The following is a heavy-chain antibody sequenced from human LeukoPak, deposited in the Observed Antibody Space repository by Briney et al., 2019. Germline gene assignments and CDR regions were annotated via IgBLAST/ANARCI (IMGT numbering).Heavy chain of an antibody. D-gene: IGHD3-22*01. Sequence: SETLSLTCTVSGGSISSSSYYWGWIRQPPGKGLEWIGSIYYSGSTYYNPSLKSRVTISVDTSKNQFSLKLSSVTAADTAVYYCARITMIVVVNRANDAFDIWGQGTMVTVSS. J-gene: IGHJ3*02. CDR1: GGSISSSSYY. V-gene: IGHV4-39*07. CDR3: ARITMIVVVNRANDAFDI. CDR2: IYYSGST.